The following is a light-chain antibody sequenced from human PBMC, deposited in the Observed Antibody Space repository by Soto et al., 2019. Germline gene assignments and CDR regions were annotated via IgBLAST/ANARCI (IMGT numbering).Light chain of an antibody. J-gene: IGKJ1*01. CDR2: SAS. CDR1: RNIDSW. Sequence: DIRMTQSPSTLSASLGDRVTISCRASRNIDSWLAWYQQRPGGIPQLLIYSASNLQNGVPSTFSGSGSGTDFTLPINGLQPDDFATYYCQEFHSSSRTFGQGTRV. CDR3: QEFHSSSRT. V-gene: IGKV1-5*03.